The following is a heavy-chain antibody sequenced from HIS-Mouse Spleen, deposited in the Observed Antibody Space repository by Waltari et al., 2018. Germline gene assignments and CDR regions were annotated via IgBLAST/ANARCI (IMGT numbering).Heavy chain of an antibody. D-gene: IGHD6-13*01. CDR2: IYYRGGT. J-gene: IGHJ2*01. Sequence: QLQLQESGPGLVKPSETLSLTCTVSGGSISSSSYYWGWIRQPPGKGREWIGSIYYRGGTDYNPSLKSRVTISVDTSKNQFSLKLSSVTAADTAVYYCAREIPYSSSWYDWYFDLWGRGTLVTVSS. V-gene: IGHV4-39*07. CDR3: AREIPYSSSWYDWYFDL. CDR1: GGSISSSSYY.